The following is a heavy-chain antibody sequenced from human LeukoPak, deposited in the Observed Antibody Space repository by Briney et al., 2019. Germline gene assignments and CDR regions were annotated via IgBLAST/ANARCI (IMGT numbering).Heavy chain of an antibody. CDR3: ALAAAGIEVEY. V-gene: IGHV4-4*02. J-gene: IGHJ4*02. CDR2: INHSGGT. Sequence: PSETLSLTCAVSGGSISSSNWWSWIHQPPGKGLEWIGEINHSGGTNYNPSLKSRVTISVDTSKNQFSLKLSSVTAADTAVYYCALAAAGIEVEYWGQGTLVTVSS. D-gene: IGHD6-13*01. CDR1: GGSISSSNW.